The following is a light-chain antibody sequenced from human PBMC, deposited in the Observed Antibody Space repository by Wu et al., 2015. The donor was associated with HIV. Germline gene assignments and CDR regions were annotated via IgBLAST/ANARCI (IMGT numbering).Light chain of an antibody. CDR3: QQYGSSPRT. J-gene: IGKJ1*01. CDR2: GAS. CDR1: QSVSSSY. V-gene: IGKV3-20*01. Sequence: EIVLTQSPGTLSLSPGERATLSCRASQSVSSSYLAWYQQKPGQVTRLLIYGASSRATGIPDRFSGSGSGTDFTLTISRLEPEDFAVYYCQQYGSSPRTFGQGTKVEIK.